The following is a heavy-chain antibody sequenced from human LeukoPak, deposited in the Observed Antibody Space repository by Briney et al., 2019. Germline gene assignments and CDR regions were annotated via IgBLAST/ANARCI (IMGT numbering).Heavy chain of an antibody. D-gene: IGHD3-22*01. Sequence: ASVKVSFKASGYTFTGYYMHWVRQAPGQGLEWMGWINPNSGGTNYAQKFQGRVTMTRDTSISTAYMELIRLRSDDTAVYYCVRGGPMIVALYGLDYWGQGTLVTVSS. CDR2: INPNSGGT. J-gene: IGHJ4*02. CDR1: GYTFTGYY. CDR3: VRGGPMIVALYGLDY. V-gene: IGHV1-2*02.